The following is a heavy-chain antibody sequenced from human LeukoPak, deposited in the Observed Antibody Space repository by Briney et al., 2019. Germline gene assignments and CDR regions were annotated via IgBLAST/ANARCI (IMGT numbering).Heavy chain of an antibody. CDR1: GFNFSDNY. D-gene: IGHD3-10*01. V-gene: IGHV3-21*01. J-gene: IGHJ4*02. Sequence: PGGSLRLSCAASGFNFSDNYMNWVRQAPGKGLEWVSSISSSSRYIYYADSVKGRFTISRDNAKNSLYLQMNSLRAEDTAVYYCSGYYGSGSYYRGGVWGQGTLVTVSS. CDR3: SGYYGSGSYYRGGV. CDR2: ISSSSRYI.